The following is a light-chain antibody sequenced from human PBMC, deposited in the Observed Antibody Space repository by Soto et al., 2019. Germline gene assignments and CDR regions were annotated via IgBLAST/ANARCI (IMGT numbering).Light chain of an antibody. J-gene: IGKJ2*01. CDR1: QSFSTR. CDR2: RTS. CDR3: QEYSRYPYT. Sequence: DIQMTQSPSTLSVSVGDRVTITCRASQSFSTRLAWYQQKPGKAPKLLIYRTSTLKNGVPSRFSGSGSGTEFTLTITSRQPDDFATYYCQEYSRYPYTFGQGTKLEIK. V-gene: IGKV1-5*03.